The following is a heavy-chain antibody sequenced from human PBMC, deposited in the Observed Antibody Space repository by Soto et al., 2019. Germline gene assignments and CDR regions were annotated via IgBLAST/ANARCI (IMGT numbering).Heavy chain of an antibody. CDR2: IKQDGSEK. V-gene: IGHV3-7*01. Sequence: RRLSCAASGFTFSSYWMSWVRQAPGKGLEGVANIKQDGSEKYYVDSVKGRFTISRDNAKNSLYLQMNSLRAEDTAVYYCARDLSKGLATVDYWGQGTLVTVSS. CDR1: GFTFSSYW. CDR3: ARDLSKGLATVDY. D-gene: IGHD6-19*01. J-gene: IGHJ4*02.